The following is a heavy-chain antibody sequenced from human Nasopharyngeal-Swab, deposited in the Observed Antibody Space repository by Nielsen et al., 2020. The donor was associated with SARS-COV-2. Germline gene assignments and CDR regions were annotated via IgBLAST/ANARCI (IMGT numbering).Heavy chain of an antibody. V-gene: IGHV4-34*01. J-gene: IGHJ5*02. CDR2: INHSGST. CDR3: ARGRYSSGWYILYNWFDP. Sequence: ESLKISCAASGYTISNVWMNWIRQPPGKGLEWIGEINHSGSTNYNPSLKSRVTISVDTSKNQFSLKLSSVTAADTAVYYCARGRYSSGWYILYNWFDPWGQGTLVTVSS. D-gene: IGHD6-19*01. CDR1: GYTISNVW.